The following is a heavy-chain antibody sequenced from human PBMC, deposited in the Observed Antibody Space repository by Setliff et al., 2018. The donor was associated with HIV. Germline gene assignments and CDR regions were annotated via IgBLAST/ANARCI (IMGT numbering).Heavy chain of an antibody. J-gene: IGHJ6*02. CDR2: IYYTEIT. CDR1: GGSISSGGYS. V-gene: IGHV4-31*11. Sequence: PSETLSLTCAVSGGSISSGGYSWSWIRQSPGKGLEWIGYIYYTEITYYNPSLRSRLTISLDTSKNQFSLKLSSVTAADTAVYFCAREGVGYNPFYYYGMDVWGQGTTVTVSS. CDR3: AREGVGYNPFYYYGMDV. D-gene: IGHD5-12*01.